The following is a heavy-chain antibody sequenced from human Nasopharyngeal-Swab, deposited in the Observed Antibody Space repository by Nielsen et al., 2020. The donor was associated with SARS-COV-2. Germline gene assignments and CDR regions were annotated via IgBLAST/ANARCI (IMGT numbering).Heavy chain of an antibody. Sequence: GESLKISCAASGFTLSSYGMHWVRQAPGKGLEWVAVIWYDGSNKYYADSVKGRFTISRDNSKNTLYLQMNSLRAEDTAVYYCARERGEYGDYWGEAFDIWGQGTMVTVSS. CDR3: ARERGEYGDYWGEAFDI. J-gene: IGHJ3*02. CDR1: GFTLSSYG. V-gene: IGHV3-33*01. D-gene: IGHD4-17*01. CDR2: IWYDGSNK.